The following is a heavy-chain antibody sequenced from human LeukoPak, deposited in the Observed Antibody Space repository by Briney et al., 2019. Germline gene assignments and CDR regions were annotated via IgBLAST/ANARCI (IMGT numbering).Heavy chain of an antibody. Sequence: PGGSLRLSCAASGFTFSSYAMSWVRQAPGKGLEWVSAISGSGGSTYYADSVKGRFTISRDNSKNTLYLQMNSLRAEDTAVYYCAKIFYDYVWGGPPATYWGQGTLVTVSS. J-gene: IGHJ4*02. CDR3: AKIFYDYVWGGPPATY. D-gene: IGHD3-16*01. V-gene: IGHV3-23*01. CDR1: GFTFSSYA. CDR2: ISGSGGST.